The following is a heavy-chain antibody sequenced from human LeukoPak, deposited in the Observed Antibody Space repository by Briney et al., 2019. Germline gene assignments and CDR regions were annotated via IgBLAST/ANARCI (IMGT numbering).Heavy chain of an antibody. J-gene: IGHJ4*02. CDR2: ISGSGGST. V-gene: IGHV3-23*01. CDR1: EFXFSNYA. CDR3: AKGADGGYSYGYGY. D-gene: IGHD5-18*01. Sequence: GSLRLSCADSEFXFSNYAMSWVRQAPGKGLEWVSAISGSGGSTYYADSVKGRFTISRDNSKNTLYLQMNNLRAEDTAVYYCAKGADGGYSYGYGYWGQGTLVTVSS.